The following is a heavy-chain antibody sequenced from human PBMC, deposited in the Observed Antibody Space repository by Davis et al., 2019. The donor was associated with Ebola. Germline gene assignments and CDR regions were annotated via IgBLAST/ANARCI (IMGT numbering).Heavy chain of an antibody. V-gene: IGHV3-30*18. CDR3: AKSGGEYGGNSDY. D-gene: IGHD4-23*01. J-gene: IGHJ4*02. CDR2: ISYDGSNK. CDR1: GVTFSSYG. Sequence: SLSLSCAASGVTFSSYGMPWVRQAPGKGLELVAVISYDGSNKYYADSVKGRFTFYRDNSKNTLYMHMNRLRAEDTAVYDCAKSGGEYGGNSDYWGEGTLVTVSS.